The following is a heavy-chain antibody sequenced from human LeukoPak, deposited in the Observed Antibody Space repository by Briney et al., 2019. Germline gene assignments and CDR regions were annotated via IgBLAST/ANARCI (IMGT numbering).Heavy chain of an antibody. V-gene: IGHV3-7*01. CDR2: IKEDGSEK. CDR3: ARGGGFYFDY. D-gene: IGHD5-12*01. J-gene: IGHJ4*02. Sequence: GGSLRLSCAASGFTFSTYWMSWVRQAPGKGPEWVANIKEDGSEKYYVDSVKGRFTIFRDNAKTSLYLQMNSLRAEDTAVYYCARGGGFYFDYWGQGTLVTVSS. CDR1: GFTFSTYW.